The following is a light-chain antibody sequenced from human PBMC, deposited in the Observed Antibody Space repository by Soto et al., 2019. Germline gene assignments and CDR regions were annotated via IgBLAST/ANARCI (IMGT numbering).Light chain of an antibody. Sequence: QAVVTQEPSLTVSPGGTVTLTCGSSTGAVTSGHYPYWFQQKPGQAPRTLIYDTTNKRSWTPARFSGSLLGGKAALTLSGAQHEDEDDYYCLLCYPDIRVFGGGTKLTVL. V-gene: IGLV7-46*01. CDR2: DTT. CDR1: TGAVTSGHY. J-gene: IGLJ2*01. CDR3: LLCYPDIRV.